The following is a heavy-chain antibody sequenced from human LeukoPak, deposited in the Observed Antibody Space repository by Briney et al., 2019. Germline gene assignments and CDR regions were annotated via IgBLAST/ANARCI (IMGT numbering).Heavy chain of an antibody. CDR3: ARQATVTTWGNYYYYYGMDV. V-gene: IGHV5-51*01. Sequence: GESLKISCKGSGYRFTSYWIGWVRQMPGKGLEWMGIIYPGDSDTRYSPSFQGQVTISADKSISTAYLQWSSLKASDTAMYYCARQATVTTWGNYYYYYGMDVWGQGTTVTVSS. D-gene: IGHD4-11*01. CDR1: GYRFTSYW. J-gene: IGHJ6*02. CDR2: IYPGDSDT.